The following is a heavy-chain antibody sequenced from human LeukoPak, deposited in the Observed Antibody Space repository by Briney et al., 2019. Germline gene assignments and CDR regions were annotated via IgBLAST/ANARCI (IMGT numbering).Heavy chain of an antibody. V-gene: IGHV3-7*01. Sequence: GGSLRLSCVVSGFTFSRSWMTWVRQAPGKGLEWVASIQEDGSEKYYEDSVKGRFTISRDNAKNSLFLQMSSLRAEDTAIYYCAGADGITTMENWGQGTLVTVSS. CDR1: GFTFSRSW. J-gene: IGHJ4*02. CDR3: AGADGITTMEN. CDR2: IQEDGSEK. D-gene: IGHD3-10*01.